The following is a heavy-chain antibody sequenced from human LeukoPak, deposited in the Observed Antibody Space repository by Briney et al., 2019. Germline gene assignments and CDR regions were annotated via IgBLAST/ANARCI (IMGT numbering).Heavy chain of an antibody. CDR3: ARGKSITIFGVVTPISFDY. J-gene: IGHJ4*02. CDR2: ISAYNGNT. D-gene: IGHD3-3*01. Sequence: ASVKVSCKASGYTFTSYGISWVRQAPGQGLEWMGWISAYNGNTNYAQKLQGRVTMTTDTPTSTAYMELRSLRSDDTAVYYCARGKSITIFGVVTPISFDYWGQGTLVTVSS. V-gene: IGHV1-18*01. CDR1: GYTFTSYG.